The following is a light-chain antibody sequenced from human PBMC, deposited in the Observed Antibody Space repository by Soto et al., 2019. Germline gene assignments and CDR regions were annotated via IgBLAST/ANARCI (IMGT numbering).Light chain of an antibody. CDR2: RAS. CDR3: LQYHNLWA. J-gene: IGKJ5*01. Sequence: EIVITQSPATLSVSPGERATLSCRASQNIYSNVAWYQQRPGQAPRLLIYRASTRATGIPARFSGSGSGTEFTLTISSPQSEDFTVYSCLQYHNLWAFGQGTRLEIK. V-gene: IGKV3-15*01. CDR1: QNIYSN.